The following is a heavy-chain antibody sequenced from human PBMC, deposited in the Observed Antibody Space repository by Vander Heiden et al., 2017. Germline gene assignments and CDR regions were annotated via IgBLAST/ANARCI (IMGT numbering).Heavy chain of an antibody. J-gene: IGHJ3*02. CDR3: ASGGSYSAI. CDR1: GFTFSSYW. Sequence: EVQLVASGGGLVQPGGSLRLSCAASGFTFSSYWMSWGRQAPGKGLEWVASIKQDGSEEYYVDSVKGRFTISRDNAKNSLYLQMNSLRAEDTAVYYCASGGSYSAIWGQGTMVTVSS. CDR2: IKQDGSEE. V-gene: IGHV3-7*01. D-gene: IGHD1-26*01.